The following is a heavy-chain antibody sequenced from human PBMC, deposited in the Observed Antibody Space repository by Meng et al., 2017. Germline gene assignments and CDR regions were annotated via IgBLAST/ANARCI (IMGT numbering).Heavy chain of an antibody. D-gene: IGHD4-17*01. V-gene: IGHV3-23*01. CDR1: GFTFSSYA. CDR3: ARGRYGDYDPPLAYYFDY. CDR2: ISGSGGST. J-gene: IGHJ4*02. Sequence: GGSLRLSCAASGFTFSSYAMSWVRQAPGKGLEWVAAISGSGGSTYYADSVKGRFTISRDNSKNTLYLQMNSLRAEDTAVYYCARGRYGDYDPPLAYYFDYWGQGTLVTVSS.